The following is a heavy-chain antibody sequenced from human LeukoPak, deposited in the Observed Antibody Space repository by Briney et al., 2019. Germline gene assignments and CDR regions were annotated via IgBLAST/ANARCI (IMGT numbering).Heavy chain of an antibody. Sequence: SETLSLTCAVYGGSFSGYYWSWIRQPPGKGLEWIGEINHSGSTNYNPSLKSRVTISVDTSENQFSLKLSSVTAADTAVYYCARQLGYCSGGSCYSYYFDYWGQGTLVTVSS. V-gene: IGHV4-34*01. CDR2: INHSGST. CDR1: GGSFSGYY. CDR3: ARQLGYCSGGSCYSYYFDY. D-gene: IGHD2-15*01. J-gene: IGHJ4*02.